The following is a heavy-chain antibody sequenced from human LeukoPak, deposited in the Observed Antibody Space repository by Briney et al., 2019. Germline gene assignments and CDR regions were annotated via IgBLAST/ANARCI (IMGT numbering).Heavy chain of an antibody. CDR2: ISGSGGST. CDR1: GFTFSSYA. CDR3: AIDQYSGYDSRMDYYYYYGMDV. D-gene: IGHD5-12*01. J-gene: IGHJ6*02. V-gene: IGHV3-23*01. Sequence: GGSLRLSCAASGFTFSSYAVSWVRQAPGKGLEWVSAISGSGGSTYYADSVKGRFTISRDNSKNTLYPQMNSLRAEDTAVYYCAIDQYSGYDSRMDYYYYYGMDVWGQGTTVTVSS.